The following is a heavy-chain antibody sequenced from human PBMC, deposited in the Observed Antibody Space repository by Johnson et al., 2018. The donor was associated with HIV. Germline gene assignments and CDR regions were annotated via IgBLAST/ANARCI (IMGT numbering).Heavy chain of an antibody. Sequence: QMQLVESGGGVVQPGKSPTLSCVGSGLSFSDYYMSWIRPAPGKGLEWVSYISSSGSTIYYADPVKGRFTISRDNAQNSLYLQMNSLRAEDTAVYYCARDYETIWGQGTMVTVSS. CDR1: GLSFSDYY. V-gene: IGHV3-11*04. CDR3: ARDYETI. CDR2: ISSSGSTI. J-gene: IGHJ3*02. D-gene: IGHD3-16*01.